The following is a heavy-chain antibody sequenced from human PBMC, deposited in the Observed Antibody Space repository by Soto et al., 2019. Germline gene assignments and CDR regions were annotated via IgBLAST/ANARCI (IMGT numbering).Heavy chain of an antibody. CDR3: ARLNRYCSSTSCPWWFDP. CDR1: GGSFSGYY. Sequence: SETLSLTCAVYGGSFSGYYWSWIRQPPGKGLEWIGEINHSGSTNYNPSLKSRVTISVDTSKNQFSLKLSSVTAADTAVYYCARLNRYCSSTSCPWWFDPWGQGTLVTVSS. J-gene: IGHJ5*02. V-gene: IGHV4-34*01. D-gene: IGHD2-2*01. CDR2: INHSGST.